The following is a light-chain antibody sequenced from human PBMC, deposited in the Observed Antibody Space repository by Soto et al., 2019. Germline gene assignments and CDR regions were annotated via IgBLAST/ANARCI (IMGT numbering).Light chain of an antibody. CDR1: QSVASSY. Sequence: IVLTQSPGILSLSPGERATLSCRASQSVASSYLAWYQQKPGQAPRLLIYGASTRATGISDRFSGSGSGTDFTLTISRLEPEDFAVYYGQHYGNSPRTFGQGTKLEI. V-gene: IGKV3-20*01. CDR2: GAS. J-gene: IGKJ2*01. CDR3: QHYGNSPRT.